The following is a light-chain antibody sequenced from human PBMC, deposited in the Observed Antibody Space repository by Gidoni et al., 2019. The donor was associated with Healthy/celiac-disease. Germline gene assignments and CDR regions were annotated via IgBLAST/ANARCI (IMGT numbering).Light chain of an antibody. CDR2: GAS. J-gene: IGKJ1*01. CDR3: QQYGSSPRT. V-gene: IGKV3-20*01. CDR1: QSVSSSY. Sequence: EVVLTQYPGTLSVSQGERAILSFRASQSVSSSYLAWYQQKPGQAPRLLIYGASSRATGIPDRFSGSGSGTDFTLTISRLEPEDFAVYYCQQYGSSPRTFGQGTKVEIK.